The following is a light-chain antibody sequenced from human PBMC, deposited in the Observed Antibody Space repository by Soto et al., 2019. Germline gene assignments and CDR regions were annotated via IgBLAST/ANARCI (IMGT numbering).Light chain of an antibody. J-gene: IGKJ1*01. Sequence: DIVMTQSPDSLAVSLGERATMNCKCSRSVLYKSNNKNHLAWYQQKPGQPPQLIIYWASTRESGVPDRFSGSGSGTDFTLTISSLQAEDVAVYYCQQYYSTGRTFGQGTKV. CDR2: WAS. CDR1: RSVLYKSNNKNH. V-gene: IGKV4-1*01. CDR3: QQYYSTGRT.